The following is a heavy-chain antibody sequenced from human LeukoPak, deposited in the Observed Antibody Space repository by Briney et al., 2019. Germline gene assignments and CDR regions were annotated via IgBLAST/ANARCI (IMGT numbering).Heavy chain of an antibody. V-gene: IGHV3-53*01. CDR2: ISSGGST. CDR1: GFTVSSVY. D-gene: IGHD2-15*01. Sequence: GGSLTLSCAASGFTVSSVYMNWVRQAPGKGLEWVSVISSGGSTHFADSVKGRFTISRDISKNTLYLQMNSLRGDDTAVYYCARDRDEAGGGFDIWGQGTVVTVSS. J-gene: IGHJ3*02. CDR3: ARDRDEAGGGFDI.